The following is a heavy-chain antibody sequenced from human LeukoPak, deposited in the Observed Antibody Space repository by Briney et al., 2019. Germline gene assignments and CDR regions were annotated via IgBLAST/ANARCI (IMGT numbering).Heavy chain of an antibody. CDR3: ARGRTSSPYYDFSSNWFDP. V-gene: IGHV4-30-4*08. D-gene: IGHD3-3*01. Sequence: SQTLSLTCTVSGGSISSGDYYWSWIRQPPGKGLEWIGYIYYSGSTYYNPSLKSRVTISVDTPKNQFSLKLSSVTAADTAVYYCARGRTSSPYYDFSSNWFDPWGQGTLVTVSS. CDR2: IYYSGST. CDR1: GGSISSGDYY. J-gene: IGHJ5*02.